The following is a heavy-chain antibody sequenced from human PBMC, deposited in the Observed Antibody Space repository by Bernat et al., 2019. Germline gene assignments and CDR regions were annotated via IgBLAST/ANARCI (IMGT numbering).Heavy chain of an antibody. D-gene: IGHD2-15*01. Sequence: EVQLVESGGGLVQPGRSLRLSCTASGFTFGDYAMSWFRQAPGKGLEWVGFIRSKAYGWTTEYAESVKGRFTISRDDSKSIAYLQMNSLKTEDTAVYYCTSDRGWQPDWGQGTLVTVSS. CDR1: GFTFGDYA. V-gene: IGHV3-49*03. CDR2: IRSKAYGWTT. CDR3: TSDRGWQPD. J-gene: IGHJ4*02.